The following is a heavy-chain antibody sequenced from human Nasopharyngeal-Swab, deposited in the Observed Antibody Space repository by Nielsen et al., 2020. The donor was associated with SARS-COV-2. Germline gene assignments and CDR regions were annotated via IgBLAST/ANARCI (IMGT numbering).Heavy chain of an antibody. CDR1: GFTFSSYS. CDR3: ARLKGYCSSTSCYVGYYYYYYMDV. Sequence: GGSLRLSCAASGFTFSSYSMNWVRQAPGKGLEWVSSISSSSSHIYYADSVKGGFTIPRDNANNSLYLQMNSLRAEDTAVYYWARLKGYCSSTSCYVGYYYYYYMDVWGKGTTVTVSS. CDR2: ISSSSSHI. V-gene: IGHV3-21*01. D-gene: IGHD2-2*01. J-gene: IGHJ6*03.